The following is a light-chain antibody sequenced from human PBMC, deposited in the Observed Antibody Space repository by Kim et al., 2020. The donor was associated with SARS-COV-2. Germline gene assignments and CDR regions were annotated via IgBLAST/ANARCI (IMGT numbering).Light chain of an antibody. CDR2: SNS. V-gene: IGLV1-40*01. CDR1: SSNIGAGYV. Sequence: QSVLTQPPSVSGAPGQGVTISCTGSSSNIGAGYVVHWYQQVPGTAPNLVIYSNSNRPSGVPDRFSGSKSGTSASLAITGLQAEDEADYYCQSYDSSMSGPWVFGGGTKVTVL. J-gene: IGLJ3*02. CDR3: QSYDSSMSGPWV.